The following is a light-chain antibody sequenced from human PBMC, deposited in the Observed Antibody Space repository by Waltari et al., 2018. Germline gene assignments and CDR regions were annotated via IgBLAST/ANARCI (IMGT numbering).Light chain of an antibody. CDR2: SAS. CDR3: QQRSNWPRT. Sequence: EIVLTQSPDTLSLSPGERATLSCRASQHVTNSLAWYQQKPGQAPRLLIYSASNRATGVPARFSGSGSGTDFTLTISSLEPEDFAVYYCQQRSNWPRTFGQGTKVEIK. V-gene: IGKV3-11*01. CDR1: QHVTNS. J-gene: IGKJ1*01.